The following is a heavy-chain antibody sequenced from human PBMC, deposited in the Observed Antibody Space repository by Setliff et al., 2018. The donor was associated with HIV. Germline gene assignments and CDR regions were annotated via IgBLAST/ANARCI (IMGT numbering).Heavy chain of an antibody. CDR2: IFHSGST. D-gene: IGHD2-2*01. CDR1: GYAISSGYS. V-gene: IGHV4-38-2*01. J-gene: IGHJ4*02. Sequence: SETLSLTCADSGYAISSGYSWGWIRQPPGKGLQWIGSIFHSGSTYYNPSLKSRVTFSVDTFKNQFSLKLSSVTAADTAVYYCARQPRVRYYQYFDIWGQGTLVAVSS. CDR3: ARQPRVRYYQYFDI.